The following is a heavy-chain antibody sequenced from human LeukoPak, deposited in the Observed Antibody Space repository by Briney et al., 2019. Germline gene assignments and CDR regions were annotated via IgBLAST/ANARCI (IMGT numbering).Heavy chain of an antibody. CDR3: ARQVVAVAGTGYFDY. Sequence: PSGTLSLTCTVSGGSIRSSSYYWGRIRQPPGKGLEWIGSIYYSGSTYYNASLKSRGTISVDTSKNQFSLKLNSVTAADTAVYFCARQVVAVAGTGYFDYWGQGTLVTVSS. CDR2: IYYSGST. D-gene: IGHD6-19*01. V-gene: IGHV4-39*01. J-gene: IGHJ4*02. CDR1: GGSIRSSSYY.